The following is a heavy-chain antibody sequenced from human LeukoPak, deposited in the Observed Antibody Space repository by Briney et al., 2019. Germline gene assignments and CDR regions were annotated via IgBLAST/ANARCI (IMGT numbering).Heavy chain of an antibody. J-gene: IGHJ4*02. Sequence: GGSLRLSCAASGFTFSNYAMSWVRQAPGKGLEWVSVIYSGGSTYYADSVKGRFTISRDNSKNTLYLQMNSLRAEDTAVYYCARRYSYGYGGPDYWGQGTLVTVSS. CDR2: IYSGGST. CDR3: ARRYSYGYGGPDY. D-gene: IGHD5-18*01. V-gene: IGHV3-66*04. CDR1: GFTFSNYA.